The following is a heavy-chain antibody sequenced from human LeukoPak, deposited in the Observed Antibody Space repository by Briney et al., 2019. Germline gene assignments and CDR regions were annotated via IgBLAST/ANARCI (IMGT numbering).Heavy chain of an antibody. CDR3: ARGSDFWSGKPLYFFDH. J-gene: IGHJ4*02. Sequence: ASVKVSCKASGYTFTGYYIHWVRQAPGQGLEWMGRINPNSGGTNYAQKFQGRVTMTRDTSISTAYMELSRLRSNDTAMYFCARGSDFWSGKPLYFFDHWGQGTLVPVSS. D-gene: IGHD3-3*01. CDR2: INPNSGGT. CDR1: GYTFTGYY. V-gene: IGHV1-2*06.